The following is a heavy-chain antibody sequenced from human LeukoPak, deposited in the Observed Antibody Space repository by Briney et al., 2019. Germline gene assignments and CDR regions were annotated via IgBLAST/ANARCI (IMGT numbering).Heavy chain of an antibody. CDR1: GFIFSSYA. J-gene: IGHJ4*02. CDR3: ARTHYYGSGSYSHYFDY. CDR2: ISSSSSYI. D-gene: IGHD3-10*01. V-gene: IGHV3-21*01. Sequence: GGSLRLSCAASGFIFSSYAMSWVRQAPGKGLEWVSSISSSSSYIYYADSVKGRFTISRDNAKNSLYLQMNSLRAEDTAVYYCARTHYYGSGSYSHYFDYWGQGTLVTVSS.